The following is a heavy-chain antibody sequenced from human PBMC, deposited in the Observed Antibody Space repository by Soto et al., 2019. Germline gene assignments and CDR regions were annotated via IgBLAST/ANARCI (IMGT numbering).Heavy chain of an antibody. CDR3: AREEQQLVSDYFDY. CDR2: IKQDGSEK. J-gene: IGHJ4*02. CDR1: GFTFSSYW. Sequence: EVQLVESGGGLVQPGGSLRLSCAASGFTFSSYWMSWVRQAPGKGLEWVANIKQDGSEKYYVDSVKGRFTISRDNAKNSLYLQMNSLRAEDTAAYYCAREEQQLVSDYFDYWGQGTLVTVSS. V-gene: IGHV3-7*05. D-gene: IGHD6-13*01.